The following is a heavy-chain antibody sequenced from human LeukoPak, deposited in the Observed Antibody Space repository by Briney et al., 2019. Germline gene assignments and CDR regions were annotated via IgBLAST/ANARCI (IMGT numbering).Heavy chain of an antibody. V-gene: IGHV3-21*01. D-gene: IGHD2-21*01. J-gene: IGHJ4*02. Sequence: GGSLRLSCAASGFTFSSYSMNWVRQAPGKGLEWVSSISSSSSYIYYADSVKGRFTISRDNAKNSLYLQMNSLRAEDTAVYYCARKPIYCGVDCYYFDYWGQGTLVTVSS. CDR1: GFTFSSYS. CDR2: ISSSSSYI. CDR3: ARKPIYCGVDCYYFDY.